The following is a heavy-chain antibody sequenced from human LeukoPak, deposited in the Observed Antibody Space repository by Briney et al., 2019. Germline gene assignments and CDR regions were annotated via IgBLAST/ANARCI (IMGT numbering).Heavy chain of an antibody. Sequence: SETLSLTCVVSGYSISSGYYWGWIRQPPGKGLEWIGSIYHSGSTYYNPSLKSRVTLSVDTSKNQFSLKLSSVTAADTAVYYCARGCSGGSCYLDWFDPWGQGTLVTVSS. D-gene: IGHD2-15*01. J-gene: IGHJ5*02. CDR1: GYSISSGYY. CDR3: ARGCSGGSCYLDWFDP. CDR2: IYHSGST. V-gene: IGHV4-38-2*01.